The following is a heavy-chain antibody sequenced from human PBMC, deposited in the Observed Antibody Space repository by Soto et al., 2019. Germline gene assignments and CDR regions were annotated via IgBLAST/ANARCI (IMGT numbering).Heavy chain of an antibody. CDR3: ARHGGVGVTSYYYGMDV. V-gene: IGHV4-39*01. CDR1: GGSISSISYY. D-gene: IGHD1-26*01. J-gene: IGHJ6*02. Sequence: QLQLQESGPGLVKPSETLSLTCTVSGGSISSISYYWGWIRQPPGEGLEWIGSIYYTGSTYYNPSLKSRVTISIDTSKNQCSLKVSSVTAADTAVYYCARHGGVGVTSYYYGMDVWGQGTTVTVSS. CDR2: IYYTGST.